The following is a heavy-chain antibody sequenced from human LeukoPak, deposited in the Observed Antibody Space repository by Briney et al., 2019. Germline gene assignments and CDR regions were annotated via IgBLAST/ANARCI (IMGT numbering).Heavy chain of an antibody. J-gene: IGHJ4*02. CDR2: ISSTGSTI. V-gene: IGHV3-48*03. CDR3: AKDQIKYCSGGSCLSTIDY. Sequence: GGSLRLSCAASGFTFSSYEMNWVRQAPGKGLEWVSYISSTGSTIYYADSVKGRFTISRDNSKNTLYLQMNSLRAEDTAVYYCAKDQIKYCSGGSCLSTIDYWGQGTLVTVSS. D-gene: IGHD2-15*01. CDR1: GFTFSSYE.